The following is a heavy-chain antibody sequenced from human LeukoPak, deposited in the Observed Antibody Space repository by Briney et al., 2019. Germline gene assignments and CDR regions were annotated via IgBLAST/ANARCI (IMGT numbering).Heavy chain of an antibody. D-gene: IGHD3-10*01. CDR2: ISGSGGST. CDR1: GFTFSSCA. CDR3: AKDRSGGSGTLFPIFDY. J-gene: IGHJ4*02. V-gene: IGHV3-23*01. Sequence: TGGSLRLSCAASGFTFSSCAMNWVRQSPGKGLEWVSAISGSGGSTYYADSLRGRSTISRDNSRNTLYLQMTSLRAEDTAVYYCAKDRSGGSGTLFPIFDYWGQGTLVTVSS.